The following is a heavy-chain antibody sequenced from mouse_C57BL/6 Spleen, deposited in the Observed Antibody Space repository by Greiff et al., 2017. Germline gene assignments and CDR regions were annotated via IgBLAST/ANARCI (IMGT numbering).Heavy chain of an antibody. V-gene: IGHV1-50*01. CDR1: GYTFTSYW. CDR3: AGFTAQATFGFAD. D-gene: IGHD3-2*02. CDR2: IDPSDSYT. Sequence: QVQLQQPGAELVKPGASVKLSCKASGYTFTSYWMQWVKQRPGQGLEWIGEIDPSDSYTNYNQKFKGKATLTVDTSSSTAYMQLSSLTSEDSAVYYCAGFTAQATFGFADWGQGTLVTVAA. J-gene: IGHJ3*01.